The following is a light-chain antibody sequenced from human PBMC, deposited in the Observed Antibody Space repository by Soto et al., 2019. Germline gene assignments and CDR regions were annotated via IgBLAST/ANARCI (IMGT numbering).Light chain of an antibody. V-gene: IGKV3-20*01. Sequence: DIVLTQSPGTLSLSPGESATLSCRSSQSVDSTYITWYQQKPGQAPRLLIYGTSGRATGIPDRFSGSGSGTDFTRTISRLEPEDFAVYYCQHYDSSRTFGQGTKVDIK. CDR3: QHYDSSRT. CDR1: QSVDSTY. J-gene: IGKJ1*01. CDR2: GTS.